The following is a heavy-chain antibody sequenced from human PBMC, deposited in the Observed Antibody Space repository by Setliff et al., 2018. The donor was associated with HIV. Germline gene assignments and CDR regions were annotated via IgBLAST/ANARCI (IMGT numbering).Heavy chain of an antibody. CDR1: GGTFSSHG. V-gene: IGHV1-69*06. CDR2: IIPIFGTP. J-gene: IGHJ4*02. CDR3: ARGRGTVGYCSTTSCSDLDY. Sequence: SVKVSCKASGGTFSSHGISWVRQAPGQGLEWMGRIIPIFGTPNYAQKFQGRVTFTADKSTSTAYMELSSLRSEDTAVYYGARGRGTVGYCSTTSCSDLDYWGQGTLVTVSS. D-gene: IGHD2-2*01.